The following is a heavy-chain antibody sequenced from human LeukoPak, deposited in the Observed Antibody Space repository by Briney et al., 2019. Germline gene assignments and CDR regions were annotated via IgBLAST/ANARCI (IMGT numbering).Heavy chain of an antibody. CDR2: INHSGST. J-gene: IGHJ5*02. CDR3: ARGPRITIFGVVNIRGWFDP. CDR1: GGSFSGYY. Sequence: SETLSLTCAVYGGSFSGYYWSWIRQPPGKGLEWIGEINHSGSTNYNPSLKSRVTISVDTSKNQFSLKLSSVTAADTAVYYCARGPRITIFGVVNIRGWFDPWGQGTLVTVSS. D-gene: IGHD3-3*01. V-gene: IGHV4-34*01.